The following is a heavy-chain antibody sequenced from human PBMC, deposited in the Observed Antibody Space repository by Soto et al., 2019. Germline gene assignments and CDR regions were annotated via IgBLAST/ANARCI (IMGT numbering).Heavy chain of an antibody. CDR1: GYTFSDYY. D-gene: IGHD3-10*01. V-gene: IGHV1-46*01. CDR3: AREASGGYSGMDV. J-gene: IGHJ6*02. Sequence: ASVKVSCKASGYTFSDYYTHWLRLAPGQGLEWLGVVNPSGSRITYAQKFQGRVTMTRDTSASTVYMDLSSLRSDDTAAYYCAREASGGYSGMDVWGLGTTVTVSS. CDR2: VNPSGSRI.